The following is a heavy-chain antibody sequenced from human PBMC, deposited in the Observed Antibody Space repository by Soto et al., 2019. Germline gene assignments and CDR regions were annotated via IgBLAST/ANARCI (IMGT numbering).Heavy chain of an antibody. CDR2: ISSSSSTI. CDR1: GFTFSSYS. CDR3: ARDRDSSSSYYYYYGMDV. D-gene: IGHD6-6*01. V-gene: IGHV3-48*02. J-gene: IGHJ6*02. Sequence: PGGSLRLSCAASGFTFSSYSMNWVRQAPGKGLEWVSYISSSSSTIYYADSVKGRFTISRDNAKNSLYLQMNSLRDEDTAVYYCARDRDSSSSYYYYYGMDVWGQGTTVTVSS.